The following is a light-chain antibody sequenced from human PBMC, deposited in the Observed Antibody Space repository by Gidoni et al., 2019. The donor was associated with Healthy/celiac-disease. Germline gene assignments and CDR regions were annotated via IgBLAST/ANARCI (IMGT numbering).Light chain of an antibody. V-gene: IGKV3-11*01. J-gene: IGKJ5*01. CDR3: QQRSNWPPIT. Sequence: EIVLTQSPATLSLSPGERATLSCRASQSVSSYLAWYPQKPGQAPRLLIYDASNRATGIPARFSGSGSGTDFTLTISSLEPEDVAVYYCQQRSNWPPITFGQGTRLEIK. CDR2: DAS. CDR1: QSVSSY.